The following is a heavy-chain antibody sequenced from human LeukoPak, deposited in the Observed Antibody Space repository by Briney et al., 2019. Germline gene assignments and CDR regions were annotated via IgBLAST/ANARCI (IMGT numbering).Heavy chain of an antibody. CDR3: ARQGPGSGGLYYYYGMDV. CDR1: GGSISSYY. CDR2: IYYSGST. D-gene: IGHD3-10*01. Sequence: SETLSLTCTVSGGSISSYYWSWIRQPPGKGLEWIGYIYYSGSTNYNPSLKSRVTISVDTSKNQFSLKLSSVTAADTAVYYCARQGPGSGGLYYYYGMDVWGQGTTVTVSS. V-gene: IGHV4-59*01. J-gene: IGHJ6*02.